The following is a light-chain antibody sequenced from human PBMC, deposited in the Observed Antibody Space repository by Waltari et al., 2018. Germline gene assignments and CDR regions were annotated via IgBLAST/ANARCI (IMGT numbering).Light chain of an antibody. Sequence: DIVLTQSPATLSLSPGQTGTLTCRASQSVGGNLAWYQQKPGQAPRLLIYDASNRATGIPARFSGSGSGTDFTLTISSLEPEDFAVYYCQQRRTWPSITFGQGTRLDI. CDR3: QQRRTWPSIT. J-gene: IGKJ5*01. CDR1: QSVGGN. CDR2: DAS. V-gene: IGKV3-11*01.